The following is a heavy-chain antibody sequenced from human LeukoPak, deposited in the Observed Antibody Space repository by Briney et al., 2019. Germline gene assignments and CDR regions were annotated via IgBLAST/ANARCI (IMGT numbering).Heavy chain of an antibody. CDR2: IYYSGST. V-gene: IGHV4-39*01. CDR3: ARHPLAGATAPNYFDY. J-gene: IGHJ4*02. CDR1: GGSISSSSYY. D-gene: IGHD6-25*01. Sequence: PSETLSLTCTVSGGSISSSSYYWGWIRQPPGKGLEWIGSIYYSGSTCYNPSLKSRVTISVDTSKNQFSLKLSSVTAADTAVYYCARHPLAGATAPNYFDYWGQGTLVTVSS.